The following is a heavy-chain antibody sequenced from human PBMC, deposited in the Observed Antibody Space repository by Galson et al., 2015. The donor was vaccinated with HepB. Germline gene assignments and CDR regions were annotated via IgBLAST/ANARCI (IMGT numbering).Heavy chain of an antibody. CDR3: ARGGVMGGTDY. J-gene: IGHJ4*02. Sequence: SLRLSCAASGFTFSSYFMDWARQAPGKGLVSVSDTNRDGSVTRHADSVKGRSTISRDNAKNMLYLQMNSLRVDDAAIYYCARGGVMGGTDYWGQGTLVTVSS. D-gene: IGHD3-16*01. CDR1: GFTFSSYF. V-gene: IGHV3-74*01. CDR2: TNRDGSVT.